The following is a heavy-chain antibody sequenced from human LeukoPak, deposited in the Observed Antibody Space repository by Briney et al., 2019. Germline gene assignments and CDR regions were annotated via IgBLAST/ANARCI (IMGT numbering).Heavy chain of an antibody. CDR1: GFTFSTYG. V-gene: IGHV3-30*18. J-gene: IGHJ3*02. CDR3: AKSTHSSGYDDSFDI. Sequence: GRSLRLSCAASGFTFSTYGIHWVRQAPGKGLDWVAVISYDGSNKYYADSVKGRFTISRDNSKNTLYLQMNSLGAEDTAVYYCAKSTHSSGYDDSFDIWGQGTMVTVPS. D-gene: IGHD3-22*01. CDR2: ISYDGSNK.